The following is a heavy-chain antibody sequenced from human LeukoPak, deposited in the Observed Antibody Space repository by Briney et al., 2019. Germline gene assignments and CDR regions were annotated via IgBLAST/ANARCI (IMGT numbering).Heavy chain of an antibody. CDR1: GGTFSSYT. Sequence: SVKVSCKASGGTFSSYTISWVRQAPGQGLEWMGGIIPIFGTAKYAQNLQGRVTITADESTSIAYMELSSLRSEDTAVYYCARDRYLSQRYFDYWGQGTLVTVSS. D-gene: IGHD1-1*01. CDR3: ARDRYLSQRYFDY. J-gene: IGHJ4*02. V-gene: IGHV1-69*13. CDR2: IIPIFGTA.